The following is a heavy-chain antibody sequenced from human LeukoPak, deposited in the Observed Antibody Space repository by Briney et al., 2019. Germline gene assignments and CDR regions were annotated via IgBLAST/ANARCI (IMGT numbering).Heavy chain of an antibody. J-gene: IGHJ4*01. CDR1: GFTFSIYA. Sequence: GGSLRLSCEVSGFTFSIYAMSWVRQAPGKGLEWVSAISSSGDYTYYADSVKGRFTISRDNSKNTLYLQMSSLRAEDTAVYYCAKIVSTISLLDYWGHGTLVTVSS. V-gene: IGHV3-23*01. CDR3: AKIVSTISLLDY. D-gene: IGHD5/OR15-5a*01. CDR2: ISSSGDYT.